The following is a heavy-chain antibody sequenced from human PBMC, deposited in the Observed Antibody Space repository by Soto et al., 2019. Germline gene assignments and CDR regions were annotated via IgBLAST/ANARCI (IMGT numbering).Heavy chain of an antibody. V-gene: IGHV3-30*18. CDR2: ISYDGSNK. CDR3: AKDLTIFGVVIFPPVDYYYGMDV. D-gene: IGHD3-3*01. CDR1: GFTFSTYG. J-gene: IGHJ6*02. Sequence: GGPLRLSCAASGFTFSTYGMHWVRQAPGKGLEWVAVISYDGSNKYYADSVKGRFTISRDNSKNTLYLQMNSLRAEDTAVYYCAKDLTIFGVVIFPPVDYYYGMDVGGQATTVTVS.